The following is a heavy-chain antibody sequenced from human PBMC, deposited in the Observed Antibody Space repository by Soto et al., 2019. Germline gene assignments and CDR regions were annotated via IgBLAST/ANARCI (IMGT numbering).Heavy chain of an antibody. CDR2: IYYSGTT. J-gene: IGHJ4*02. D-gene: IGHD1-26*01. V-gene: IGHV4-28*01. CDR1: GYSISSSNW. CDR3: ARREIQGPIDY. Sequence: QVQLQESGPGLVKPSDTLSLTCAVSGYSISSSNWWGWIRQPPGKGLEWIGYIYYSGTTYYNPSLKSRVTMSVDTSKNQFSVKLTTVTAVDTAVYYCARREIQGPIDYWGQGTLVTVSS.